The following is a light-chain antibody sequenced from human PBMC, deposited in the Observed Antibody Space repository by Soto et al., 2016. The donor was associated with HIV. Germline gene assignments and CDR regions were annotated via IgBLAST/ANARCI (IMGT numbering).Light chain of an antibody. Sequence: SYELTQAPSVSVAPGKTARITCGGNNIGSKSVHWYQQKPGQAPVLVVYDDSDRPSGIPDRFSGSNSGNTATLTISRVEAGDEADYYCQVWDSSSDHWVFGGGTKLTVL. CDR3: QVWDSSSDHWV. V-gene: IGLV3-21*03. CDR2: DDS. J-gene: IGLJ3*02. CDR1: NIGSKS.